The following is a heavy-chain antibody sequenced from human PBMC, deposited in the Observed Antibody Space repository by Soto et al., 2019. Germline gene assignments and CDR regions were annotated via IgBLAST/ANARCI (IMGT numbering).Heavy chain of an antibody. CDR3: AGEAYSRDYFAY. CDR2: IYTSGST. V-gene: IGHV4-4*07. D-gene: IGHD6-13*01. CDR1: GGSISSYY. J-gene: IGHJ4*02. Sequence: PSETLSLTCTVSGGSISSYYWSWIWQPAGKGLEWIGRIYTSGSTNYNPSLKSRVTMSVDTSKNQFSLKLSSVTAADTAVYYCAGEAYSRDYFAYWGQGTLVTVSS.